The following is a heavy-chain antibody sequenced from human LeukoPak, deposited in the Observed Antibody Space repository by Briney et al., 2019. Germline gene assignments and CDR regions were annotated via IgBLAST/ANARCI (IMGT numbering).Heavy chain of an antibody. CDR1: GFTFSSYA. CDR3: ARAYSSGWYAKD. D-gene: IGHD6-19*01. CDR2: ISGSGGST. J-gene: IGHJ4*02. Sequence: GGSLRLSCAASGFTFSSYAMSWVRQAPGKGLEWVSAISGSGGSTYYADSVKGRFTISRDNSKNTLYLQMNSLRAEDTAVYYCARAYSSGWYAKDWGQGTLVTVSS. V-gene: IGHV3-23*01.